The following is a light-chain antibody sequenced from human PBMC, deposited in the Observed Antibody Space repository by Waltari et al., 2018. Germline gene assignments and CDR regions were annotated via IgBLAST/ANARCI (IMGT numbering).Light chain of an antibody. CDR1: ALPKQY. CDR3: QSADSSGTYVV. CDR2: QDT. J-gene: IGLJ3*02. Sequence: YELTQPPSVSVSPGQTARITCSGDALPKQYAYWYQQKPGQAPVLLIYQDTKRPSGCPERFSGSSSVTTVTLTLSGAQAEDEAAYYCQSADSSGTYVVFGGGTKVTVL. V-gene: IGLV3-25*03.